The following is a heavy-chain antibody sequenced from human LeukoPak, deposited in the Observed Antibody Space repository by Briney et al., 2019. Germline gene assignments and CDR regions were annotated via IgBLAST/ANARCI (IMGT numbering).Heavy chain of an antibody. CDR3: ARSYSSSRGTFDY. D-gene: IGHD6-6*01. Sequence: GGSLRLSCAASGFTFSTYSLNWVRQAPGKGLEWVSSITSSSSYIYYADSVKGRFTISRDNAKNSLYLQMNSLRAEDTAVYYCARSYSSSRGTFDYWGQGTLVTVSS. V-gene: IGHV3-21*01. J-gene: IGHJ4*02. CDR2: ITSSSSYI. CDR1: GFTFSTYS.